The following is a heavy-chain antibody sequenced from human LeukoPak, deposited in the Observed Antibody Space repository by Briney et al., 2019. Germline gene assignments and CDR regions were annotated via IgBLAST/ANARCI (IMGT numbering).Heavy chain of an antibody. CDR3: AGQADNIVVVPAASSYGMDV. CDR1: GFTFSSYS. D-gene: IGHD2-2*01. Sequence: GGSLRLSCAASGFTFSSYSMNWVRQAPGKGLEWVSYISSSSSTIYYADSVKGRFTISRDNAKNSLYLQMNSLRAEDTAVYYCAGQADNIVVVPAASSYGMDVWGQGTTVTVSS. CDR2: ISSSSSTI. V-gene: IGHV3-48*01. J-gene: IGHJ6*02.